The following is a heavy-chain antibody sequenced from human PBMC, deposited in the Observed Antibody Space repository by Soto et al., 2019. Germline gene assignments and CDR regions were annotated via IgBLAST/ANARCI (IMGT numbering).Heavy chain of an antibody. V-gene: IGHV4-30-2*01. CDR2: IYHSGST. Sequence: SETLSLPCAVSGGSISSGGYSRSWIRQPPGKGLEWIGYIYHSGSTYYNPSLKGRVTISVDRSKNQFSLKLSSVTAADTAVYYCAREGGYDIWTGGYYYGMDVWGQGTTVTVSS. D-gene: IGHD3-9*01. J-gene: IGHJ6*02. CDR3: AREGGYDIWTGGYYYGMDV. CDR1: GGSISSGGYS.